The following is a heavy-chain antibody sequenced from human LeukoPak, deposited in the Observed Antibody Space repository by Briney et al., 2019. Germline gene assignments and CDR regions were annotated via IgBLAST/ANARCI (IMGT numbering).Heavy chain of an antibody. Sequence: ASVKVSCKASGYTFTSYDVNWVRQATGQGLEWMGWVNPNSGHTGYAQKFQGRVTMTTNTSISTAYMELSSLRSEDTAVYYCARGAPGSYCSGGSCPYFDYWGQGTLASVSS. CDR1: GYTFTSYD. CDR2: VNPNSGHT. J-gene: IGHJ4*02. D-gene: IGHD2-15*01. CDR3: ARGAPGSYCSGGSCPYFDY. V-gene: IGHV1-8*01.